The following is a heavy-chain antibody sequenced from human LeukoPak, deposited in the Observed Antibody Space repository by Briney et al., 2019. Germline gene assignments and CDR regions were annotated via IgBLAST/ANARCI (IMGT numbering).Heavy chain of an antibody. Sequence: ASVKVSCKVSGYTLTELSMHWVRQAPGKGLEWMGGFDPEDGETIYAQKFQGRVTMTEDTSTDTAYMELSSLRSEDTAVYYCATVPPYYYDSSGYYYEYFQHWGQGTLVTVSS. CDR3: ATVPPYYYDSSGYYYEYFQH. J-gene: IGHJ1*01. D-gene: IGHD3-22*01. CDR1: GYTLTELS. CDR2: FDPEDGET. V-gene: IGHV1-24*01.